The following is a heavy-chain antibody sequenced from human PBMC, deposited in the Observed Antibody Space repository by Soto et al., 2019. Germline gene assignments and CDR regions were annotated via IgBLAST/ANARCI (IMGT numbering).Heavy chain of an antibody. D-gene: IGHD5-18*01. V-gene: IGHV3-30*18. CDR1: GVSGFSFSSYG. J-gene: IGHJ6*02. CDR2: ISYDGSNR. Sequence: QVHLVDSGGGVVQPGGSLRLSCAASGVSGFSFSSYGIHWVRQAPGKGLEWVSVISYDGSNRHFADSVKGRFAVSRDDAMHTVYLQMNALRPEDTAVYYCAKDRMVRSYYYGMDVWGQGTTVTVSS. CDR3: AKDRMVRSYYYGMDV.